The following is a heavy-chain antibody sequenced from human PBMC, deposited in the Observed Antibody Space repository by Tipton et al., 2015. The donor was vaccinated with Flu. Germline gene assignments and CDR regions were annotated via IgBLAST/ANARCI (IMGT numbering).Heavy chain of an antibody. Sequence: TLSLTCSVSGGSISSGGYYWNWIRQHPGKGLEWIGYIFSSGSTFYNPSLKSRVTISVDTSKNQFSLKLSSVTAADTAVYYCARIAAAGTGYFDYWGQGTLVIVSS. V-gene: IGHV4-31*03. CDR1: GGSISSGGYY. J-gene: IGHJ4*02. CDR3: ARIAAAGTGYFDY. D-gene: IGHD6-13*01. CDR2: IFSSGST.